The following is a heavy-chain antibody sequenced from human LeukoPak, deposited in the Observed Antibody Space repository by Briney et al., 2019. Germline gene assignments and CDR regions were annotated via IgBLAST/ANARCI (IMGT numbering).Heavy chain of an antibody. D-gene: IGHD4-17*01. V-gene: IGHV1-69*06. CDR3: ARNGDYGSPNDY. J-gene: IGHJ4*02. Sequence: ASVKVSCKASGYTFTSYDINWVRQTPGQGLEWMGGIIPIFGTANYAQKFQGRVTITADKSTSTAYMELSSLRSEDTAVYYCARNGDYGSPNDYWGQGTLVTVSS. CDR2: IIPIFGTA. CDR1: GYTFTSYD.